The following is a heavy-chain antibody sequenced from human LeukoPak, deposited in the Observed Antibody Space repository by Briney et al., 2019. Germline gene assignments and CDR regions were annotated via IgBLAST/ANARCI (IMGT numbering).Heavy chain of an antibody. Sequence: PGGSLRLSCAASGFTFSSYWMSWVRQAPGKGLEWVANIKQDGSEKYYVDSVKGRFTISRDNAKNSLYLQMNSLRAEDTAVYYCARDPGSGYDDWFDPWGQGTLVTVSS. CDR1: GFTFSSYW. CDR3: ARDPGSGYDDWFDP. D-gene: IGHD5-12*01. V-gene: IGHV3-7*01. J-gene: IGHJ5*02. CDR2: IKQDGSEK.